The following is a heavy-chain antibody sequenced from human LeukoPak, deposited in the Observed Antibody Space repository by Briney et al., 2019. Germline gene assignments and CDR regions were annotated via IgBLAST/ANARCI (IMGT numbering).Heavy chain of an antibody. Sequence: SGPTLVNPTQTLTLTCTFSGFSLSTSGVGVGWIRQPPGKALEWLALIYWDDDKRYSPSLKSRLTITKGTSKNQVVLTMTNMDPVDTATYYCAHSSWRHFWSGYNYFDYWGQGTLVTVSS. J-gene: IGHJ4*02. CDR3: AHSSWRHFWSGYNYFDY. D-gene: IGHD3-3*02. V-gene: IGHV2-5*02. CDR2: IYWDDDK. CDR1: GFSLSTSGVG.